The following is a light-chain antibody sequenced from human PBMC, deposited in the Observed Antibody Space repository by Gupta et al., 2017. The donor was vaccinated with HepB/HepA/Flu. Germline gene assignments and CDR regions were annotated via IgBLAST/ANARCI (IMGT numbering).Light chain of an antibody. CDR3: AAWDDSLTGPV. CDR2: SNN. CDR1: SSNIGSNT. V-gene: IGLV1-44*01. Sequence: QSVLTHPPSASGTPGQRVTISCSGSSSNIGSNTVNWYRHLPVTAPKLRIHSNNQRPSGVPDRFSGSKSGTSASLAISGLRSEDEADYYCAAWDDSLTGPVFGGGTKLTVL. J-gene: IGLJ3*02.